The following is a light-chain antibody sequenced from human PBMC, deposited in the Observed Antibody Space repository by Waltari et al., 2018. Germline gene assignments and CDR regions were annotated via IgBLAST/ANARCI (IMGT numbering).Light chain of an antibody. CDR2: GAS. Sequence: EIVMTQSPATLSVSPGDRATLSCRASPSFSSNLAWYHQKPGQSPRHLIYGASTRTTGIAARFSVSGSGTEFTLTISSLQSEDFALYYCQQYNDWPRTFGQGTKVEV. CDR1: PSFSSN. V-gene: IGKV3-15*01. J-gene: IGKJ1*01. CDR3: QQYNDWPRT.